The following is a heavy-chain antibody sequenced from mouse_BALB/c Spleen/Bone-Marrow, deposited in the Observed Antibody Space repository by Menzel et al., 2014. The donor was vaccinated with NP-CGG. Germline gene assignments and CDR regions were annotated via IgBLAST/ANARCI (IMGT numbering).Heavy chain of an antibody. CDR2: IDPANGDT. CDR3: ARYLIFYDYDEAMDY. CDR1: GFNIKDTY. Sequence: EVQLQQSGAELVKPGASVKLSCTASGFNIKDTYMHWVKQRPEQGLGWIGRIDPANGDTKYDPKFQGKATITADTSSNTAYLQLSSLTSEDTAVYYCARYLIFYDYDEAMDYWGQGTSVTVSS. V-gene: IGHV14-3*02. J-gene: IGHJ4*01. D-gene: IGHD2-4*01.